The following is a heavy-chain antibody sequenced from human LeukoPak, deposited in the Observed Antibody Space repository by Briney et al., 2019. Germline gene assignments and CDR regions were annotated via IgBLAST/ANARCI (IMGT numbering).Heavy chain of an antibody. J-gene: IGHJ4*02. CDR1: GFTFSGYE. Sequence: GSLRLSCAGSGFTFSGYEMNWVRQAPGKGLEWLSYINSRGNTKYYADSVKGRFTTSRDNARNTLYLQMNSLRAEDTAIYYCARENNWSPDYWGQGTLVSVSS. D-gene: IGHD1/OR15-1a*01. V-gene: IGHV3-48*03. CDR3: ARENNWSPDY. CDR2: INSRGNTK.